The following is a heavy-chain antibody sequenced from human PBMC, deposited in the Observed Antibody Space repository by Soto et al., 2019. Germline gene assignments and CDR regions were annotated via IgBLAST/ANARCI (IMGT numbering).Heavy chain of an antibody. J-gene: IGHJ4*02. Sequence: SETLSLTCAVYGGSFSGYYWSWIRQPPGKGLEWIGEINHSGSTNYNPSLKSRVTISVDTSKNQFSLKLSSVAAADTAVYYCARGYSNYAYWGQGTLVTVSS. CDR3: ARGYSNYAY. V-gene: IGHV4-34*01. CDR2: INHSGST. D-gene: IGHD4-4*01. CDR1: GGSFSGYY.